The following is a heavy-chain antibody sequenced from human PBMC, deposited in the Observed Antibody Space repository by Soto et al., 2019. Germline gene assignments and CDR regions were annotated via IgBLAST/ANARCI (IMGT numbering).Heavy chain of an antibody. CDR3: ASGRGDYESYYYYYMDV. CDR1: GFTFSSYG. J-gene: IGHJ6*03. Sequence: GGSLRLSCAASGFTFSSYGMHWVRQAPGKGLEWVAVISYDGSNKYYADSVKGRFTISRDNSKNTLYLQMNSLRAEDTAVYYCASGRGDYESYYYYYMDVWGKGTTVTVSS. CDR2: ISYDGSNK. D-gene: IGHD4-17*01. V-gene: IGHV3-30*03.